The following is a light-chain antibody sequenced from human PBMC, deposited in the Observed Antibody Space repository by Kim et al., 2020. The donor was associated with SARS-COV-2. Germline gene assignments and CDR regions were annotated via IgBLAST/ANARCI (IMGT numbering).Light chain of an antibody. V-gene: IGKV3-15*01. CDR2: GAS. J-gene: IGKJ1*01. Sequence: AASPEERATRSCRASQGVSSNLAWYQQKPGQAPRLLVYGASTRATGIPARFSGSGSGTEFTLTISSLQSEDFAVYYCQQYNNWWTFGQGTKVDIK. CDR3: QQYNNWWT. CDR1: QGVSSN.